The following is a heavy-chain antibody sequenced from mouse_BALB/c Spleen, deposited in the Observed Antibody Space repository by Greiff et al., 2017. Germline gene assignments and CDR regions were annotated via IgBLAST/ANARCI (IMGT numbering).Heavy chain of an antibody. D-gene: IGHD1-1*01. J-gene: IGHJ4*01. CDR2: ISYSGST. Sequence: EVKLLESGPGLVKPSQSLSLTCTVTGYSITSDYAWNWIRQFPGNKLEWMGYISYSGSTSYNPSLKSRISITRDTSKNQFFLQLNSVTTEDTATYYCAGSSYDYYAMDYWGQGTSVTVSS. CDR1: GYSITSDYA. CDR3: AGSSYDYYAMDY. V-gene: IGHV3-2*02.